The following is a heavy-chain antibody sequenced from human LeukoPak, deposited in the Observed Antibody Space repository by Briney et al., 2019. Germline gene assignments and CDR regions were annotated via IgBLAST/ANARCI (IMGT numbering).Heavy chain of an antibody. J-gene: IGHJ5*02. V-gene: IGHV1-69*05. CDR2: IIPIFGTA. CDR3: ARGGSGWYTYNWFDP. CDR1: GGTFISYA. D-gene: IGHD6-19*01. Sequence: SVKVSCKASGGTFISYAISWGRQAPGQGVEWMGRIIPIFGTANYAQKLQGRVTITTDESTSTAYMELSSLRSEDTAVYYCARGGSGWYTYNWFDPWGQGTLVTVSS.